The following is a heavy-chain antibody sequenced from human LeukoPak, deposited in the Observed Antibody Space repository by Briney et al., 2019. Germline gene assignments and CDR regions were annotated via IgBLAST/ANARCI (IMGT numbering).Heavy chain of an antibody. D-gene: IGHD3-10*01. CDR2: INYSGST. Sequence: SETLSLTCAVYRASFSGYYWSWIRQPQGKGLEWIGEINYSGSTNYNPSLKSRVTISVDTSKNQFSLKLSSVTAADTAVYYCARGQLVYGSGSYLNYWGQGILVTVSS. CDR1: RASFSGYY. J-gene: IGHJ4*02. V-gene: IGHV4-34*01. CDR3: ARGQLVYGSGSYLNY.